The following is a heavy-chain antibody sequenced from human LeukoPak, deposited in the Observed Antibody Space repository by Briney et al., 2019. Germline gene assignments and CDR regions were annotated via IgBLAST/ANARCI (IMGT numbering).Heavy chain of an antibody. Sequence: GGSLRLSCAASGFTFDDYAMHWVRQAPGKGLEWVSGISWNSGSIGYADSVKGRFTISRDNSKNTLYLQMNSLRAEDTAVYYCARSFDSGWYFFDYWGQGTLVTVSS. CDR3: ARSFDSGWYFFDY. J-gene: IGHJ4*02. D-gene: IGHD6-19*01. CDR1: GFTFDDYA. V-gene: IGHV3-9*01. CDR2: ISWNSGSI.